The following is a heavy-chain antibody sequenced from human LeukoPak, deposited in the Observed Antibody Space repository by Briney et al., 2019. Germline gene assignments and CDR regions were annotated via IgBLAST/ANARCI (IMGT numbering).Heavy chain of an antibody. CDR1: GFTFRSYA. CDR2: ISGSGGTT. V-gene: IGHV3-23*01. D-gene: IGHD5-18*01. J-gene: IGHJ4*02. CDR3: ARQAYTTMAYIDY. Sequence: PGGSLRLSCAASGFTFRSYASSWVRQAPGKGLEWVSVISGSGGTTYYADSVKGRFTISRDNSKNTLFLQMNSLRADDTAVYYCARQAYTTMAYIDYWGQGTLVTVSS.